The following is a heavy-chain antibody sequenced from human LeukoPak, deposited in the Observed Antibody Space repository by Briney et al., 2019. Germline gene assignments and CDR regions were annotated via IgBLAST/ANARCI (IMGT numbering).Heavy chain of an antibody. CDR3: ARGLDDGYSYGLDY. CDR2: IYSGGST. V-gene: IGHV3-66*01. D-gene: IGHD5-18*01. CDR1: GFTVSSNY. J-gene: IGHJ4*02. Sequence: GGSLRLSCAASGFTVSSNYMNWVRQAPGKGLEWVSIIYSGGSTYYANSVKGRFTISRDNSKNTPYLQMNSLRAEDTAVYYCARGLDDGYSYGLDYWGQGTLVTVSS.